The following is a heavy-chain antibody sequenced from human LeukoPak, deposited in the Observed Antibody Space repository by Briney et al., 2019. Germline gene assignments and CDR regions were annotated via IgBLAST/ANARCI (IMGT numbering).Heavy chain of an antibody. J-gene: IGHJ4*01. Sequence: GGSLRLSCVVSGLTLSSYNMNWVRQAPGRGLEWVSFISSDSHDTHYAGSVKGRFTGSRDNAKNSLYLQMNSLRVEDTGIYYCATKNPGDNWGHGTLVTVSA. V-gene: IGHV3-48*01. CDR1: GLTLSSYN. D-gene: IGHD2/OR15-2a*01. CDR3: ATKNPGDN. CDR2: ISSDSHDT.